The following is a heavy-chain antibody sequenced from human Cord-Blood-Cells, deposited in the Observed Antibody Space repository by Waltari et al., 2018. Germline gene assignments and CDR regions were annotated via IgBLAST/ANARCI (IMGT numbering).Heavy chain of an antibody. CDR1: GYSISSGYY. Sequence: QVQLQESGPGLVKPSETLSLTCTVSGYSISSGYYWGWIRQPPGKGLEWIGSIYHSGSTYYTPSLKSRVTISVDTSKNQFSLKLSSVTAADTAVYYCASVGAAAIDYWGQGTLVTVSS. J-gene: IGHJ4*02. CDR2: IYHSGST. D-gene: IGHD2-2*01. V-gene: IGHV4-38-2*02. CDR3: ASVGAAAIDY.